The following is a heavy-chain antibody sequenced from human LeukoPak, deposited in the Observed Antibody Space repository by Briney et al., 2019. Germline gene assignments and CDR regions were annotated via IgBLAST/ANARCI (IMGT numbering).Heavy chain of an antibody. J-gene: IGHJ6*03. CDR2: IKQDGSEK. D-gene: IGHD6-6*01. Sequence: SGGSLRLSCAASGFTFSSYWMSWVRQAPGKGLEWVANIKQDGSEKYYVDSVKGRFTISRDNAKNSLYLQMNSLRAEDTAVYYCARGGSSIAALVPFYYMDVWGKGTTVTVSS. CDR3: ARGGSSIAALVPFYYMDV. CDR1: GFTFSSYW. V-gene: IGHV3-7*01.